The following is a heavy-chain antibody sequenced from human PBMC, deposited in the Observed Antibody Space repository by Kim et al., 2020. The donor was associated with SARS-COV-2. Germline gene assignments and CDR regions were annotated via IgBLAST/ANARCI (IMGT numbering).Heavy chain of an antibody. Sequence: SLKSRVTISVDTSKNQFSLKLSSVTAADTAVYYCAREVEYYYDSSGYTDYWGQGTLVTVSS. D-gene: IGHD3-22*01. V-gene: IGHV4-31*02. J-gene: IGHJ4*02. CDR3: AREVEYYYDSSGYTDY.